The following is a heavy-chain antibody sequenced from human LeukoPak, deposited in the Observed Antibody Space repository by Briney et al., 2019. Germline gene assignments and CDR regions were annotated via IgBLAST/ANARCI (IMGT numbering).Heavy chain of an antibody. CDR1: GFXFSSYG. J-gene: IGHJ4*02. V-gene: IGHV3-33*01. CDR2: IWYDGSNK. CDR3: ARDSCSGGSCYSDY. Sequence: GGSLRLSCVASGFXFSSYGIHWVRQAPGKGLEWLAVIWYDGSNKYYADSVKGRFTISRDNSKNTLYLQINSLRAEDTAVYYCARDSCSGGSCYSDYWGQGTLVTVSS. D-gene: IGHD2-15*01.